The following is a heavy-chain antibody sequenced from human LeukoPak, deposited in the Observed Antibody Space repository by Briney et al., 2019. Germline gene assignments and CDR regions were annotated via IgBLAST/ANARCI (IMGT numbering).Heavy chain of an antibody. D-gene: IGHD3-10*01. CDR3: ATLSGNYGSGSYYTVFDY. J-gene: IGHJ4*02. CDR2: IIPILGIA. CDR1: GGTFSSYA. Sequence: SVKVSCKASGGTFSSYAISWVRQAPGQGLGWMGRIIPILGIANYAQKFQGRVTITADKSTSTAYMELSSLRPEDTAVYYCATLSGNYGSGSYYTVFDYWGQGTLVTVSS. V-gene: IGHV1-69*04.